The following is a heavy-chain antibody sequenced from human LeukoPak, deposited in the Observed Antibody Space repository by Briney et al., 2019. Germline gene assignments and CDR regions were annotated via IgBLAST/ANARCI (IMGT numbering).Heavy chain of an antibody. CDR2: INTDGIVT. V-gene: IGHV3-74*01. Sequence: GGSLRLSCAASGFTFSSHWMYWVRQAPGKGLVWVSRINTDGIVTTYADSVKGRFTISRDNAKNTLYLQMNSLRAEDTAVYYCARGDFWSGSGYMDVWGKGTTVTVSS. CDR3: ARGDFWSGSGYMDV. CDR1: GFTFSSHW. J-gene: IGHJ6*03. D-gene: IGHD3-3*01.